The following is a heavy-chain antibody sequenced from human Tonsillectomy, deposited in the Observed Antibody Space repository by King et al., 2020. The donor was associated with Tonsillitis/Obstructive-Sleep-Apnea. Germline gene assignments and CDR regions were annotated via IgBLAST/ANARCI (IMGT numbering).Heavy chain of an antibody. Sequence: VQLVQSGGGVVQPVRSLRLSCAASGFTFISYAMHWVRQAPGTGLEWVAVISYDGSNKYYPDSVQGRLTIYRDNSKNTRYLQMNSLRAEDTAVYYCSRGSGPRGEEIVVVPAALHFDYWGQGTLVTVSS. CDR1: GFTFISYA. J-gene: IGHJ4*02. CDR3: SRGSGPRGEEIVVVPAALHFDY. V-gene: IGHV3-30*04. D-gene: IGHD2-2*01. CDR2: ISYDGSNK.